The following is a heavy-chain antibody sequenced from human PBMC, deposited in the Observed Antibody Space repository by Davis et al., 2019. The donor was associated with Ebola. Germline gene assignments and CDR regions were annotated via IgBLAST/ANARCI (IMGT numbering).Heavy chain of an antibody. CDR2: IWYDGSNK. D-gene: IGHD2-8*01. J-gene: IGHJ4*02. V-gene: IGHV3-30*02. Sequence: GESLKISCAASGFTFSSYGMHWVRQAPGKGLEWVAVIWYDGSNKYYADSVKGRFTISRDNSKNTLYLQMSSLRAEDTAVYYCVNYCTNGVCYYFDYWGQGTLVTVSS. CDR1: GFTFSSYG. CDR3: VNYCTNGVCYYFDY.